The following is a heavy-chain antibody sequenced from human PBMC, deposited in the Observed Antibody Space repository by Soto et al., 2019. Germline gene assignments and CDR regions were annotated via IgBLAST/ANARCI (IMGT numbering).Heavy chain of an antibody. CDR2: IYYSGST. V-gene: IGHV4-31*03. J-gene: IGHJ4*02. CDR3: ARVRGGWPFDD. Sequence: QVKLQESCPGLVKPSQTLSLTCTVSGGSISSGCYYWSWLRQHQGQGLEWIGYIYYSGSTYYNPSIKRRVTISVDTAKNQVSLKLSSVTGADTDVYDCARVRGGWPFDDWGQGTLVTVSS. CDR1: GGSISSGCYY.